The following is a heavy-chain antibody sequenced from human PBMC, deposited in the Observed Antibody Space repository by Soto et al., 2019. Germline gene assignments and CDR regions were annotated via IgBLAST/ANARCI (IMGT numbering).Heavy chain of an antibody. CDR3: ARDPQLYYYGSGSYYNPSA. Sequence: GSLRLSCAASGFTFSSYSMNWVRQAPGKGLEWVSYISSSSSTIYYADSVKGRFTISRDNAKNSLYLQMNSLRAEDTAVYYCARDPQLYYYGSGSYYNPSAGGQGTLVTVSS. CDR2: ISSSSSTI. J-gene: IGHJ4*02. CDR1: GFTFSSYS. V-gene: IGHV3-48*01. D-gene: IGHD3-10*01.